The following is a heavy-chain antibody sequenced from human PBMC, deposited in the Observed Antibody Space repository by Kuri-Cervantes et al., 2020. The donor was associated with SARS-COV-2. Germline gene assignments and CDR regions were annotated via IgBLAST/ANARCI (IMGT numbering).Heavy chain of an antibody. Sequence: SVKVSCKASGGTFSTHAINWVRQAPGQGLEWMGTVIPMFGTTHHAQRFQGRLTMTADTSTSIAYMTLSSLRSDDTAVYYCARESGSSGWYGFDYWGQGTLVTVSS. J-gene: IGHJ4*02. CDR2: VIPMFGTT. D-gene: IGHD6-19*01. CDR1: GGTFSTHA. CDR3: ARESGSSGWYGFDY. V-gene: IGHV1-69*06.